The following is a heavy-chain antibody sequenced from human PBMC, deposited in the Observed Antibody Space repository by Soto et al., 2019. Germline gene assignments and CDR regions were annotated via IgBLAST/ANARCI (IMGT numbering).Heavy chain of an antibody. CDR2: VYYDGST. Sequence: QVQLQESGPGLVRPSETLSLTCTFSGDSFSYYYWSWVRQPPGKGPEWIGFVYYDGSTQYNPSLERRLIISIETSKRQFSLKLSSVIAADTAVYYCVRYARQSGRYSLDYWGQGTLVTVSS. J-gene: IGHJ4*02. V-gene: IGHV4-59*01. CDR1: GDSFSYYY. D-gene: IGHD3-10*01. CDR3: VRYARQSGRYSLDY.